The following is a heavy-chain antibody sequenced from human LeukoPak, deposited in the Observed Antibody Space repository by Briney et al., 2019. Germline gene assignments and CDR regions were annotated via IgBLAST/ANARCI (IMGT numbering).Heavy chain of an antibody. CDR1: GGSISSGDHY. CDR2: ICYSGST. Sequence: SQTLSLTCTVSGGSISSGDHYWSWIRQPPGTGLEWIGYICYSGSTYYNPSLKSRVTISVDTSKNQFSLKLSSVTAADTAVYYCARVVPAAMGLEIYGMDVWGKGTTVTVSS. J-gene: IGHJ6*04. D-gene: IGHD2-2*01. V-gene: IGHV4-30-4*01. CDR3: ARVVPAAMGLEIYGMDV.